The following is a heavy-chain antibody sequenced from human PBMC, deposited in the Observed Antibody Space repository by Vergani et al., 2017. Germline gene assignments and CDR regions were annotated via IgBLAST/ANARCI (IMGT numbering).Heavy chain of an antibody. CDR1: GFTFSSYS. CDR3: ARDNYDILTGYYTSYYYYGMDV. V-gene: IGHV3-48*01. J-gene: IGHJ6*02. CDR2: ISSSSSTI. Sequence: EVQLVESGGGLVQPGGSLRLSCAASGFTFSSYSMNWVRQAPGKGLEWVSYISSSSSTIYYADSVKGRFTISRDNAKNSLYLQMNSLRAEDTAVYYCARDNYDILTGYYTSYYYYGMDVWGQGTTVTVSS. D-gene: IGHD3-9*01.